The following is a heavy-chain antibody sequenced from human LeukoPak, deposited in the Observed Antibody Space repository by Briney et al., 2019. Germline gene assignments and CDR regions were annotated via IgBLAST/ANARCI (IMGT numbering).Heavy chain of an antibody. Sequence: ASVKVSCKAYGYTFTGYYMHWVRQAPGQGLEWMGWINPNSGGTNYAQKFQGRVTMTRDTSISTAYMELSRLRSDDTAVYYCARTVLRYFDWLSYDAFDIWGQGTMVTVSS. CDR1: GYTFTGYY. CDR3: ARTVLRYFDWLSYDAFDI. J-gene: IGHJ3*02. D-gene: IGHD3-9*01. CDR2: INPNSGGT. V-gene: IGHV1-2*02.